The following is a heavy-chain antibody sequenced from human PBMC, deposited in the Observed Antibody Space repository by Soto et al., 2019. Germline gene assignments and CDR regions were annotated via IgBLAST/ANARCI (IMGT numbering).Heavy chain of an antibody. J-gene: IGHJ4*02. CDR2: INHSGST. D-gene: IGHD5-18*01. V-gene: IGHV4-34*01. Sequence: SETLSLTCAVYGGSFSGYYWSWIRQPPGKGLEWFGEINHSGSTNYNPSLKSRVTISVDTSKNQFSLKLSSVTAADTAVYYCARGRGQQLWAPFDYWGQGTLVTVSS. CDR3: ARGRGQQLWAPFDY. CDR1: GGSFSGYY.